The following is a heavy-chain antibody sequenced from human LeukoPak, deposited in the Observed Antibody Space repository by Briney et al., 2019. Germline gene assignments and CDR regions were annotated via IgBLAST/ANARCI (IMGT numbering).Heavy chain of an antibody. D-gene: IGHD3-22*01. CDR3: ARGSGYYYVV. Sequence: SETLSLTCTVSGGSISSSSYYWGWIRQPPGQGLEWIGSIYYSGSTYYNPSLKSRVNISVDTSQNQFFLKLSSVTAADTSVYYCARGSGYYYVVWGQGTLVTVSS. CDR2: IYYSGST. V-gene: IGHV4-39*07. CDR1: GGSISSSSYY. J-gene: IGHJ4*02.